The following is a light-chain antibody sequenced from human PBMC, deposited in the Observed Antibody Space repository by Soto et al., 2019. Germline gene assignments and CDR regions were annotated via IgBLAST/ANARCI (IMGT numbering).Light chain of an antibody. Sequence: DIQMTQSPSTLSASVGDRVSTTCRVSQSRSRWLAWYPQKPGEDHKLLIYTASTLESGVPSRFSGSASGTEFTLTISSLQPDDLATYYCQQYHSYPITFGQGTRLEIK. CDR2: TAS. CDR1: QSRSRW. V-gene: IGKV1-5*03. J-gene: IGKJ5*01. CDR3: QQYHSYPIT.